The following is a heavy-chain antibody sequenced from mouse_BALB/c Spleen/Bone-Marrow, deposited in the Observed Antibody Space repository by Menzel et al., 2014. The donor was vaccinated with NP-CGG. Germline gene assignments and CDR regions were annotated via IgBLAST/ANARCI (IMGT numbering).Heavy chain of an antibody. CDR2: INNNGGST. CDR3: ARVYGWYFDV. CDR1: GFTFSSYG. J-gene: IGHJ1*01. D-gene: IGHD1-1*01. V-gene: IGHV5-6-3*01. Sequence: EVQVVESGGGLVQPGGSLKLSCVASGFTFSSYGMSWVRQTPDKRLELVATINNNGGSTYYPDSVKDQFTISRDNAKNTLYLQMSSLKSEDTAMYYCARVYGWYFDVWGAGTTVTVSS.